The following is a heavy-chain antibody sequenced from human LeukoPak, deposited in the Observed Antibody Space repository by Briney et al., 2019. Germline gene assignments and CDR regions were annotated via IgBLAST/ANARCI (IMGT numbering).Heavy chain of an antibody. CDR1: GGSISSYY. J-gene: IGHJ3*02. Sequence: PSETLSLTCTVSGGSISSYYWSWIRQPPGKGLEWIGYIYYSGSTNYNPSLKSRVTISVDTSKNQFSLKLSSVTAADTAVYYCAREGRSFYDSSGFNRDAFDIWGQGTMVTVSS. CDR2: IYYSGST. V-gene: IGHV4-59*01. CDR3: AREGRSFYDSSGFNRDAFDI. D-gene: IGHD3-22*01.